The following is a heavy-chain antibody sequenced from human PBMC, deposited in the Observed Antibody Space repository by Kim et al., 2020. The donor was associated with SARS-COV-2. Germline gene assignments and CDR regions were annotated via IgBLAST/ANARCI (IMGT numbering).Heavy chain of an antibody. J-gene: IGHJ4*02. Sequence: SRVTISVDTSKNQFSLKLSSVTAADTAVYYCARAPRKRITIFGVVTHFDYWGQGTLVTVSS. CDR3: ARAPRKRITIFGVVTHFDY. D-gene: IGHD3-3*01. V-gene: IGHV4-31*02.